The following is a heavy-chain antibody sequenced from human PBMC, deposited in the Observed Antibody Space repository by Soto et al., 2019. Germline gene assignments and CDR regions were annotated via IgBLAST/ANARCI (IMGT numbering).Heavy chain of an antibody. J-gene: IGHJ4*02. Sequence: GASVKVSCKASGYTFTSYGISWVRQAPGQGLEWMGWISAYNGNTNYAQKLQGRVTMTTDTSTSTAYMELRSLRSDDTAAYYCARDHSVKDIVVVVAADFDYWGQGTLVTVSS. D-gene: IGHD2-15*01. CDR1: GYTFTSYG. V-gene: IGHV1-18*01. CDR3: ARDHSVKDIVVVVAADFDY. CDR2: ISAYNGNT.